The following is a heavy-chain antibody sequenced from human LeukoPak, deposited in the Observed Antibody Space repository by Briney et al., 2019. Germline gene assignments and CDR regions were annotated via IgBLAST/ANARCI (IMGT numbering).Heavy chain of an antibody. CDR2: ISAYNGNT. CDR1: GYTFTSYG. CDR3: ARDFSIYDFWSGYYTVRD. Sequence: ASVKVSCKASGYTFTSYGISWVRQAPGQGLEWMGWISAYNGNTNYAQKLQGRVTMTTDTSTSTAYMELRSLRSDDTAVYYCARDFSIYDFWSGYYTVRDWGQGTLVTVSS. V-gene: IGHV1-18*01. J-gene: IGHJ4*02. D-gene: IGHD3-3*01.